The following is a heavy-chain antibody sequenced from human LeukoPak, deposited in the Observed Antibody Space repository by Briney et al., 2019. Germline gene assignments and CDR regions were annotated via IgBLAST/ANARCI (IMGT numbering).Heavy chain of an antibody. V-gene: IGHV4-61*02. D-gene: IGHD2-15*01. CDR3: ARSLRGSASSEDYYYYYMDV. J-gene: IGHJ6*03. CDR1: GGSISSGSSY. Sequence: PSETLSLTCTVSGGSISSGSSYWSWIRQPAGKGLEWIGRIYTSGSTSYNPSLKGRITISVDTSKNQFSLKLSSVTAADTAVYYCARSLRGSASSEDYYYYYMDVWGKGTTVTVSS. CDR2: IYTSGST.